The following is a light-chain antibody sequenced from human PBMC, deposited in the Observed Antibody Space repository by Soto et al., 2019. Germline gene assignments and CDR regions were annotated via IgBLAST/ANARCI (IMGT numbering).Light chain of an antibody. Sequence: DIQMTQSPSTLSGSVGDRVTITCRASQTISSWLAWYQQKPGKAPKLLIYNASTLKSGVPSRFSGSGSGTEFTLTISRLEPDDFATYYCQHYGSYSEAFGQGTKVDIK. V-gene: IGKV1-5*03. CDR3: QHYGSYSEA. CDR1: QTISSW. CDR2: NAS. J-gene: IGKJ1*01.